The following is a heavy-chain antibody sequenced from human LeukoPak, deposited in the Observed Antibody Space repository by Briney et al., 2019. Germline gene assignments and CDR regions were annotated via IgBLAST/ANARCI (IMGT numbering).Heavy chain of an antibody. J-gene: IGHJ3*02. V-gene: IGHV4-34*01. CDR1: GGSFSGYY. CDR2: INHSGST. CDR3: ARGPYYYDSSGYYYDAFDI. D-gene: IGHD3-22*01. Sequence: SETLSLTCAVYGGSFSGYYWSWIRQPPGKGLEWIGEINHSGSTNYNPSLKSRVTISVDTSKNQFSLKLSSVTAADTAVYYCARGPYYYDSSGYYYDAFDIWGQGTMVTVSS.